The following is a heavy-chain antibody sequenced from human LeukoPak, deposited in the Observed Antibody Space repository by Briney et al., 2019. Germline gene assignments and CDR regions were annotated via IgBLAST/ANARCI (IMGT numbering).Heavy chain of an antibody. V-gene: IGHV4-59*01. D-gene: IGHD3-10*01. CDR1: GGSISSYY. CDR3: ARDRGYYYGMDV. Sequence: PSETLSLTCTVSGGSISSYYWSWIRQPPGKGLEWIGYIYYSGSSNYNPSLKSRVTISVDTSKNQFSLKLSSVTAAVTAVYYCARDRGYYYGMDVWGQGTTVTVSS. J-gene: IGHJ6*02. CDR2: IYYSGSS.